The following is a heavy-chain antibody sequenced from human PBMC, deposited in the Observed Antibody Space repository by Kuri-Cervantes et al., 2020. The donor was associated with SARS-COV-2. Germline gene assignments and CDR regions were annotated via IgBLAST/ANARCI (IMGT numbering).Heavy chain of an antibody. CDR3: ASTPGRWLVLNYLDY. D-gene: IGHD6-19*01. J-gene: IGHJ4*02. V-gene: IGHV3-11*04. CDR1: GFTFSDYY. CDR2: ISSSGSTI. Sequence: GESLKISCAASGFTFSDYYMSWLRQAPGKGLEWVSYISSSGSTIYYADSEKGRFTITSDNAKNALYQLMNRLRADDTAVYYCASTPGRWLVLNYLDYWGQGTLVTVSS.